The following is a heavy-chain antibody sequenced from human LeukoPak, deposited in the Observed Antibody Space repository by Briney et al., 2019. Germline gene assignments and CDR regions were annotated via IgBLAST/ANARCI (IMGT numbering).Heavy chain of an antibody. CDR2: ISWNSGSI. V-gene: IGHV3-9*01. CDR1: GFTFDDYA. Sequence: GGSLRLSCAASGFTFDDYAMHWVRHAPGKGLEWVSGISWNSGSIGYADSVKGRFTISRDNAKNSLYLQMNSLRAEDTALYYCAKFSGADAFDIWGQGTMVTVSS. J-gene: IGHJ3*02. D-gene: IGHD4-17*01. CDR3: AKFSGADAFDI.